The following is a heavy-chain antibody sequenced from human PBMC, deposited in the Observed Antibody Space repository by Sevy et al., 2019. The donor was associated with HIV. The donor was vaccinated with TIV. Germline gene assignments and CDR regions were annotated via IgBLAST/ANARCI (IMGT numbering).Heavy chain of an antibody. V-gene: IGHV3-21*06. D-gene: IGHD2-15*01. J-gene: IGHJ4*02. Sequence: SGSLRLSCSASGFTFSSYTMIWVRQAPGRGLERVSASSGTGSYIYYADSVKDRFTISRDNAKNLLYLQMNSLRAEDTAVYYCARDNGYCSGGSCYSGGYWGQGTLVTVSS. CDR1: GFTFSSYT. CDR3: ARDNGYCSGGSCYSGGY. CDR2: SSGTGSYI.